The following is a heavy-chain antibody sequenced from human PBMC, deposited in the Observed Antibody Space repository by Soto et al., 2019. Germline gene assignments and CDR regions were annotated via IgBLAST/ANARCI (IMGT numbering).Heavy chain of an antibody. CDR1: GFTFSSYG. CDR3: AKDITAAAGTDFPHYGMDV. CDR2: ISYDGSNK. J-gene: IGHJ6*02. V-gene: IGHV3-30*18. Sequence: GGSLRLSCAASGFTFSSYGMHWVRQAPGKGLEWVAVISYDGSNKYYADSVKGRFTISRDNSKNTLYLQMNSLRAEDTAVYYCAKDITAAAGTDFPHYGMDVWGQGTTVTVSS. D-gene: IGHD6-13*01.